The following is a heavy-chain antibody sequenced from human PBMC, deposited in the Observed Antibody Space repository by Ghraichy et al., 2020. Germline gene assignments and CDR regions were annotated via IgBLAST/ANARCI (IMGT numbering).Heavy chain of an antibody. V-gene: IGHV3-23*01. CDR2: ISVSGGTT. J-gene: IGHJ4*02. CDR3: AKEKRGYSGYVVDY. Sequence: GGSLRLSCAASGFTFSSYAMHWVRQAPGRGMEWVSAISVSGGTTYYADSVKGRFTISRDNSKNTLSLQMNSLRAEDTAVYYCAKEKRGYSGYVVDYWGQGTLVTFSS. D-gene: IGHD5-12*01. CDR1: GFTFSSYA.